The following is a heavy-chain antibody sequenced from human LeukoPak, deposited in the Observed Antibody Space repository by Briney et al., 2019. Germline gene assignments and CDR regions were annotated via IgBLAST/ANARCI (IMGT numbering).Heavy chain of an antibody. V-gene: IGHV1-69*13. CDR2: FIPFYDAT. J-gene: IGHJ4*02. CDR3: ATMQGYSYSVS. CDR1: GGAFSKTA. D-gene: IGHD5-18*01. Sequence: SVKVSCKASGGAFSKTAINWVRQAPGQGLERMGGFIPFYDATNYAQRFQGRLTITVDGSASTAYMELTSLTSEDTAIYYCATMQGYSYSVSWGQGTLITVSS.